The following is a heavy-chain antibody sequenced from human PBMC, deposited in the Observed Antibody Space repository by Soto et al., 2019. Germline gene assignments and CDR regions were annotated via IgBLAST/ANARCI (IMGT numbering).Heavy chain of an antibody. CDR3: ARATTLYCHGDCYRPNAFDI. Sequence: QVQLVQSGAEVKKPGSSVKVSCKASGGTFSSYTISWVRQAPGQGLQWMGRIIPILGIANYAQKFQGRVTITADKSTSTAYMELSSLRSEDTAVYYCARATTLYCHGDCYRPNAFDIWGQGTMVTVSS. J-gene: IGHJ3*02. D-gene: IGHD2-21*02. CDR1: GGTFSSYT. V-gene: IGHV1-69*02. CDR2: IIPILGIA.